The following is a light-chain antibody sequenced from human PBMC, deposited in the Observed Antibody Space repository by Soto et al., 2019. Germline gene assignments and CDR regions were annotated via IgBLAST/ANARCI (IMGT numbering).Light chain of an antibody. J-gene: IGLJ1*01. V-gene: IGLV2-23*02. Sequence: QSALTQPASVSGSPGQSIVISCTGTSGDIGTYNLVSWYQQHPGKAPKLMISEVNKRPSGVSDRFSGSKSGDTASLTISGLRTEDEADYYCCSFAGSGTGVFGTGTKVTVL. CDR1: SGDIGTYNL. CDR2: EVN. CDR3: CSFAGSGTGV.